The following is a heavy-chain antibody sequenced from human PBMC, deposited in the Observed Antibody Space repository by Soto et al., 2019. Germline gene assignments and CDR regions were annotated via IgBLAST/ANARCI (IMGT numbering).Heavy chain of an antibody. J-gene: IGHJ5*02. CDR1: GFTFSSYA. Sequence: QVQLVESGGGVVQPGRSLRLSCAASGFTFSSYAMHWVRQAPGRGLEWGAVISYDGSNKYYADSVKGRFTISRDNSKNTLYLQMNSLRAEDTAVYYCARGWAVAGTAGLGWFDPWGQGTLVTVSS. D-gene: IGHD6-19*01. V-gene: IGHV3-30-3*01. CDR2: ISYDGSNK. CDR3: ARGWAVAGTAGLGWFDP.